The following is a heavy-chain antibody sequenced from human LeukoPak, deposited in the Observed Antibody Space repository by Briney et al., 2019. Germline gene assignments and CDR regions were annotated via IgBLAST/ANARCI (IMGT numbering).Heavy chain of an antibody. D-gene: IGHD3-22*01. J-gene: IGHJ3*02. CDR2: IYTGDSDT. CDR1: GYSFTSYW. Sequence: PGESLKISCKGSGYSFTSYWSGGVRQMPGKGLEWMGIIYTGDSDTRYSPSFQGPVTLSADKSISTACLQWSSLTPTHTAIYSCARPYYYDSSGSGAFDIWGQGTMVTVSS. V-gene: IGHV5-51*01. CDR3: ARPYYYDSSGSGAFDI.